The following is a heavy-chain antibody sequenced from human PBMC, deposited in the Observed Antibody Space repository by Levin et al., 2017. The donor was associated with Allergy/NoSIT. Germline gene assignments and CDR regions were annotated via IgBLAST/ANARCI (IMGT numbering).Heavy chain of an antibody. CDR3: ARSSYGDDMYYFIYYYSDV. V-gene: IGHV4-61*01. Sequence: NPSETLSLTCTVSGDSVSSASYYWSWIRQAPGKGLEWIGHIYHRGTIHYNPSLKSRVTLSVDTSNNQFSLNLTSVTAADTAVYYCARSSYGDDMYYFIYYYSDVWGKGTPVTVAS. CDR2: IYHRGTI. CDR1: GDSVSSASYY. D-gene: IGHD4-17*01. J-gene: IGHJ6*03.